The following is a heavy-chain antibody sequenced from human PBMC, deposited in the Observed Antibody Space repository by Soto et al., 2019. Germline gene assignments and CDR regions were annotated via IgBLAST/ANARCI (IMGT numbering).Heavy chain of an antibody. V-gene: IGHV3-48*02. CDR1: VFTFSSYS. CDR3: ARDPEYYLGEGGAFDI. D-gene: IGHD3-10*01. Sequence: GSLRLSCAASVFTFSSYSMNWVRQAPGKGLEWVSYISSSSSTIYYADSVKGRFTISRDNAKNSLYLQMNSLRDEDTAVYYCARDPEYYLGEGGAFDIWGQGTMVTVSS. J-gene: IGHJ3*02. CDR2: ISSSSSTI.